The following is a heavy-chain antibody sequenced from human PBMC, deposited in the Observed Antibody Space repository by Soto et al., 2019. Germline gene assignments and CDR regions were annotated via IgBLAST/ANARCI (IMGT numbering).Heavy chain of an antibody. CDR1: GGSVSSGGYY. V-gene: IGHV4-61*08. D-gene: IGHD6-19*01. Sequence: SETLSLTCTVSGGSVSSGGYYWSWIRQPPGKGLEWIGYIYYSGSTNYNPSLKSRVTISVDTSKNQFSLKLSSVTAADTAVYYCAVRIAVPTRYTVYWGQGLLVT. CDR2: IYYSGST. CDR3: AVRIAVPTRYTVY. J-gene: IGHJ4*02.